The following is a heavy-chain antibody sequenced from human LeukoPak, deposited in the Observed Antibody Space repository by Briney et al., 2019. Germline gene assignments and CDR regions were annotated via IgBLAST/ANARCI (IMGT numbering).Heavy chain of an antibody. J-gene: IGHJ4*02. CDR2: INVYVRPT. CDR1: EITFSSYW. D-gene: IGHD1-26*01. V-gene: IGHV3-74*01. CDR3: ERAKLEVWELQPY. Sequence: GGALRLSCAASEITFSSYWMHWVRHAPGEGREWVSRINVYVRPTNYADSVEGRFTISRDNAKKTMYLQINRLRDENTPLYYSERAKLEVWELQPYWGEGPLVRVP.